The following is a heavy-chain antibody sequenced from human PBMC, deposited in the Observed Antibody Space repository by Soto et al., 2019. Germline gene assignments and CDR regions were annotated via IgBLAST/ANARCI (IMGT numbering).Heavy chain of an antibody. CDR1: GYTFTSYA. D-gene: IGHD3-10*01. V-gene: IGHV1-3*01. Sequence: GASVKVSCKASGYTFTSYAMHWVRQAPGQRLEWMGWINAGNGNTKYSQKFQGRVTITRDTSASTAYMELSSLRSEDTAVYYCARLPRITMVRGVIIDYGMDVWGQGTTVTVSS. CDR2: INAGNGNT. CDR3: ARLPRITMVRGVIIDYGMDV. J-gene: IGHJ6*02.